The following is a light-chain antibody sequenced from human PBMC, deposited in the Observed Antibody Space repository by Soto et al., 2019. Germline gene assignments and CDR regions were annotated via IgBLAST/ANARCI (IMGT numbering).Light chain of an antibody. CDR3: QQYNSYSHT. Sequence: AIQLTQSPSTLSASVGDRVTITCRASQGISSCLAWYQQKPGKAPKLLIYDASSLQSGVPSRFSGSGSGTEFTLTISSLQPEDFATYYCQQYNSYSHTFGQGTKVEIK. CDR2: DAS. V-gene: IGKV1-13*02. J-gene: IGKJ2*01. CDR1: QGISSC.